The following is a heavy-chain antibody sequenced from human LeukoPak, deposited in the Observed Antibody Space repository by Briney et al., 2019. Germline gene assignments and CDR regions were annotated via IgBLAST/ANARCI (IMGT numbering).Heavy chain of an antibody. CDR1: GGSISSSSYY. CDR3: ARGSYHKDY. Sequence: SETLSLTCTVSGGSISSSSYYWGWIRQPPGKGLEWIGEINHSGSTNYNPSLKSRVTISVDTSKNQFSLKLSSVTAADTAVYYCARGSYHKDYWGQGTLVTVSS. D-gene: IGHD3-10*01. V-gene: IGHV4-39*07. J-gene: IGHJ4*02. CDR2: INHSGST.